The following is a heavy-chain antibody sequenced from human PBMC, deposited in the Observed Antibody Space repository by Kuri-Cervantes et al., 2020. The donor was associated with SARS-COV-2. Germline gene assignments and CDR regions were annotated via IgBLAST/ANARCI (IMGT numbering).Heavy chain of an antibody. V-gene: IGHV1-2*02. CDR1: GYTFTCYY. Sequence: ASVKVSCKASGYTFTCYYMHWVRQAPGQGLEWMGWINPNSGGTNYAQKFQGRVTMTRDTSISTAYVELSRLRSDDTAVYYCARDGSKGKYFQHWGQGTLVTVSS. J-gene: IGHJ1*01. CDR2: INPNSGGT. D-gene: IGHD3-10*01. CDR3: ARDGSKGKYFQH.